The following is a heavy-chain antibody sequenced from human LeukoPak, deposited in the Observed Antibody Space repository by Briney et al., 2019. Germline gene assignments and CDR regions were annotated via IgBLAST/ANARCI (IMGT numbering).Heavy chain of an antibody. CDR3: ASRVYGLGSFNY. Sequence: SETLSLTCTVSGDPISSTSYYWDWIRQPPGKGLEWIGSIYNSGTTYYNPSLKSRVTISVDTSKNQFSLKVSSVTAADTAVYYCASRVYGLGSFNYWGQGTLVTVSS. D-gene: IGHD3-10*01. CDR1: GDPISSTSYY. V-gene: IGHV4-39*01. CDR2: IYNSGTT. J-gene: IGHJ4*01.